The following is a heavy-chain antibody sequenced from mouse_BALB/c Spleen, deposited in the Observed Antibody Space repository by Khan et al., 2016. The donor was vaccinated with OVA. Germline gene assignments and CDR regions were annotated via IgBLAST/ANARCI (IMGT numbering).Heavy chain of an antibody. CDR1: GFNIKDTY. CDR3: VRATDDPRNFDF. V-gene: IGHV14-3*02. J-gene: IGHJ1*01. Sequence: MQLEESGAELVKPGASVKLSCTASGFNIKDTYIHWVKRRPEQGLEWIGRITPANGNTEYDPKFQGKATMRADTSSNTAYMQLSSLTSGDTAVYYCVRATDDPRNFDFWGAGTTVTVSS. CDR2: ITPANGNT. D-gene: IGHD6-1*01.